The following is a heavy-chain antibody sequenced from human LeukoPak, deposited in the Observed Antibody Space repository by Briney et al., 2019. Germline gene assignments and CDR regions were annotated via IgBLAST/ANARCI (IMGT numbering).Heavy chain of an antibody. Sequence: GGSLRLSCAASGFDFSTYAINWVRQAPGKGVEWVSSICTMSNYIFYGDSVKGRFTISRDNAKNSVYLQMNSLRPEDTAVYYCSRDRLGGLDLWGQGTLVTVSS. CDR3: SRDRLGGLDL. CDR2: ICTMSNYI. D-gene: IGHD5-12*01. V-gene: IGHV3-21*01. CDR1: GFDFSTYA. J-gene: IGHJ5*02.